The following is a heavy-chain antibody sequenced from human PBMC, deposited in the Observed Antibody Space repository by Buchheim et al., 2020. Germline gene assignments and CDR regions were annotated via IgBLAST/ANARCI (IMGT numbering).Heavy chain of an antibody. Sequence: EVQLVESGGGLVQPGGSLRLSCVASGFTFSNSWMHWVRQAPGKGLVWVSHINSDESRRTYADYVKGRFTISRDNAKNKVFLHMNSLRAEDTAVYYCARDWSYAMDVWGQGTT. CDR1: GFTFSNSW. CDR3: ARDWSYAMDV. J-gene: IGHJ6*02. V-gene: IGHV3-74*01. CDR2: INSDESRR.